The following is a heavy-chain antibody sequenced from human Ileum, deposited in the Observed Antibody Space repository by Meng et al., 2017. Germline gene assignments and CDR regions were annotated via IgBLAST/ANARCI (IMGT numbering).Heavy chain of an antibody. V-gene: IGHV4-61*08. D-gene: IGHD7-27*01. J-gene: IGHJ4*02. CDR2: AST. CDR3: ARDHWGSLDY. CDR1: GGSVSSSGYQ. Sequence: QVPPQESGPGLVRPSETLSLICAVSGGSVSSSGYQWGWIRQPPGKGLEWIGYASTNYNPSLKSRVTISVDTSKNQFSLKLTSVTAADTAVYYCARDHWGSLDYWGQGVLVTVSS.